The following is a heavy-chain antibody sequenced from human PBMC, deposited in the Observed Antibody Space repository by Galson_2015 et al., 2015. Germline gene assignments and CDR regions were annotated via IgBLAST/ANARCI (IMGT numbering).Heavy chain of an antibody. J-gene: IGHJ4*02. D-gene: IGHD1-26*01. CDR2: IYPGDSDT. V-gene: IGHV5-51*03. Sequence: QSGAEVKKPGESLKISCKGSGYSFTTYWIAWVRQLPGKGLEWMGIIYPGDSDTRYSPSFQGQVTISADKSISTAYLQWGSLKASDTATYYCARRDSGTSHFDFWGQGTLVTVSS. CDR1: GYSFTTYW. CDR3: ARRDSGTSHFDF.